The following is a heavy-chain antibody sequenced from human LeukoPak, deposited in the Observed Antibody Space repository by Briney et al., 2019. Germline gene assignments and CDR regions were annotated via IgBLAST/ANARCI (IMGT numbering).Heavy chain of an antibody. V-gene: IGHV1-69*06. CDR3: ARTYYYDSSGYYTPGAFDI. CDR1: GGTFSSYA. CDR2: IIPIFGTA. J-gene: IGHJ3*02. D-gene: IGHD3-22*01. Sequence: SVKVSCKASGGTFSSYAISWVRQAPGQGLEWMGGIIPIFGTANYAQKFQGRVTITADKSTSTAYMEPSSLRSEDTAVYYCARTYYYDSSGYYTPGAFDIWGQGTMVTVSS.